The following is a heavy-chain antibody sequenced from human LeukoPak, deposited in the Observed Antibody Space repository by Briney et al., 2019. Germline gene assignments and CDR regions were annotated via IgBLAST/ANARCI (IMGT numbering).Heavy chain of an antibody. V-gene: IGHV1-8*02. CDR1: GYTFTSYD. Sequence: ASVKVSCKASGYTFTSYDINWVRQATGQGLEWMGWMNPNSGNTGYAQKFQGRVTMTRDTSTSTVYMELSSLRSEDTAVYYCARQRGYSGYDQFDYWGRGTLVTVSS. J-gene: IGHJ4*02. CDR2: MNPNSGNT. CDR3: ARQRGYSGYDQFDY. D-gene: IGHD5-12*01.